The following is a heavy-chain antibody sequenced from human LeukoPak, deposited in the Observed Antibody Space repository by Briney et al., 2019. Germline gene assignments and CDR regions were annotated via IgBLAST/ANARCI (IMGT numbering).Heavy chain of an antibody. D-gene: IGHD3-22*01. V-gene: IGHV4-61*01. CDR2: IYYSGST. CDR3: ARLGGSSGYYYVDY. CDR1: GGSVSSGSYY. J-gene: IGHJ4*02. Sequence: SETLSLTCTVSGGSVSSGSYYWSWIRQPPGKERGWLGYIYYSGSTNYNPSLKSRVTISVDTSKNQFSLKLSSVTAADTAVYYCARLGGSSGYYYVDYWGQGTLVTVSS.